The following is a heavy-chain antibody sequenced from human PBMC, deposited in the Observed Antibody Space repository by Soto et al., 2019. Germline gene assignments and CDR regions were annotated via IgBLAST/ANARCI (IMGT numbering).Heavy chain of an antibody. V-gene: IGHV4-34*01. CDR3: AKLRSRYGDFPYYYYGMDV. CDR2: INHSGST. D-gene: IGHD4-17*01. CDR1: GGYFSGYY. Sequence: SETLSLTCAVYGGYFSGYYWSWIRQPPGKGLEWIGEINHSGSTNYNPSLKSRVTISVDTSKNQFSLKLSSVTAADTAVYYCAKLRSRYGDFPYYYYGMDVWGQGTTVTVSS. J-gene: IGHJ6*02.